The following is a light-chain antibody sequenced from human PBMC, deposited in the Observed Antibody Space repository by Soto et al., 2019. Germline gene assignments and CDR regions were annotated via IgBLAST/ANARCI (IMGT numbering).Light chain of an antibody. Sequence: EIVLTQSPGTLSLSPGERATLSCRASQSVSSTYLAWFQQKPVQAPRLLIYGVSSRATGIPARFSGSGSGTDFTLTISRLEPVDFAVYYWQQYGISPPFTLGQGTKVEIK. V-gene: IGKV3-20*01. J-gene: IGKJ1*01. CDR3: QQYGISPPFT. CDR1: QSVSSTY. CDR2: GVS.